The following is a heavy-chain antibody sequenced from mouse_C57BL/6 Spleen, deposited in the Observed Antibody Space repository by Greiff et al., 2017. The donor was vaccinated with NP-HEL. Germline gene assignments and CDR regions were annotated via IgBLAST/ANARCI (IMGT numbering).Heavy chain of an antibody. CDR2: INPNNGGT. J-gene: IGHJ4*01. V-gene: IGHV1-26*01. Sequence: EVQLQQSGPELVKPGASVKISCKASGYTFTDYYMNWVKQSHGKSLEWIGDINPNNGGTSYNQKFKGKATLTVDKSSSTAYMELRSLTSEDSAVYYCARGTTVVATKGYYYAMDYWGQGTSVTVSS. D-gene: IGHD1-1*01. CDR1: GYTFTDYY. CDR3: ARGTTVVATKGYYYAMDY.